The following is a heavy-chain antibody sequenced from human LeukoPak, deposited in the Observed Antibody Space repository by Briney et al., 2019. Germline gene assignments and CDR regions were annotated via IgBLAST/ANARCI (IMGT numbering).Heavy chain of an antibody. CDR1: GLTFSDAW. V-gene: IGHV3-15*01. CDR2: TSAGGTT. J-gene: IGHJ4*02. D-gene: IGHD5-12*01. Sequence: PGGSLRLTCAVSGLTFSDAWMVWVRQAPGKGLEWVARTSAGGTTHYAAPVNARFIASRDDSKATVYLQMNSLTTEDTAVYYCTTAPTGDWLPYFHYWGQGTVVTVSS. CDR3: TTAPTGDWLPYFHY.